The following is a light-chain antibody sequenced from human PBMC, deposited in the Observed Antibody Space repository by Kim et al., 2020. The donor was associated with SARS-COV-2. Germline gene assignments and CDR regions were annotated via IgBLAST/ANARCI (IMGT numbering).Light chain of an antibody. CDR1: SSNIGSNY. Sequence: ELTQPPSASGTPGQRVTIPCSGSSSNIGSNYVSWYQHHPGTAPKLLIYTDNQRPSGVPDRFSGSKSGTSASLAISGLQSEDEADYYCAAWDDGLRGRMFGGGTKVTVL. CDR2: TDN. J-gene: IGLJ3*02. CDR3: AAWDDGLRGRM. V-gene: IGLV1-44*01.